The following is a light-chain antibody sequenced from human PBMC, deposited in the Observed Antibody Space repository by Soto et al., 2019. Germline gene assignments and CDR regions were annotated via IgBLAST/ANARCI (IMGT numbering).Light chain of an antibody. J-gene: IGKJ4*01. CDR2: AES. Sequence: DIQLTQSPSFLSASVGDRVTITCGASQGIAGSLAWYQQKPGKPPKLLIYAESTLQSGVPSRFSGSGSGTRGTLTISSLQPEDFATYYCQQVKSYPRTFGGGTRVEIK. CDR3: QQVKSYPRT. V-gene: IGKV1-9*01. CDR1: QGIAGS.